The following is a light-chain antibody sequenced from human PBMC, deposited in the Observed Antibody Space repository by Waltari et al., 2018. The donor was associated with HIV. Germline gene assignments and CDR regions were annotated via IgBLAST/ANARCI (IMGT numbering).Light chain of an antibody. CDR3: LQHNSFPRT. CDR1: QDIKSD. J-gene: IGKJ1*01. Sequence: DIQLTQSPSSLSASVGARVSITCRVGQDIKSDLGWYQQGPGGAPQRLIFAANTLHSGVPPRFGGSGSGTHFTLTISGLQPEDSATYYCLQHNSFPRTFGQGTRLYI. CDR2: AAN. V-gene: IGKV1-17*01.